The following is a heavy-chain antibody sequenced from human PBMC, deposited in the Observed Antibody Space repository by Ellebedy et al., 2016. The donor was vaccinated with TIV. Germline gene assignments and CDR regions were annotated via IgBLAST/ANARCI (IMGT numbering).Heavy chain of an antibody. J-gene: IGHJ3*02. Sequence: GESLKISXEASGFTFSSYAMSWLRQAPGKGLEWVSVFGGRSTTTYYADSVTGRFTISRDNSKNTLFLQMNSLRGDDTARYYRAKISPTHRGAFDIWGQGTMVTVSS. CDR1: GFTFSSYA. CDR2: FGGRSTTT. D-gene: IGHD3-3*02. V-gene: IGHV3-23*01. CDR3: AKISPTHRGAFDI.